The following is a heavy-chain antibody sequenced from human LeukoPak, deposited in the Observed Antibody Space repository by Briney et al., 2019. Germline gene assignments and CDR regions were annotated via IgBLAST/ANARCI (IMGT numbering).Heavy chain of an antibody. CDR2: ISSSGNYI. V-gene: IGHV3-21*01. J-gene: IGHJ4*02. CDR3: ARDSDWAFDY. D-gene: IGHD3-9*01. CDR1: GFTFSGYS. Sequence: PGGSLRLSCAASGFTFSGYSLSWVRQAPGKGLEWVSSISSSGNYIYYADSLKGRFTISRDNAKNSLYLQMNSLRAEDTAVYYCARDSDWAFDYWGQGSLVTVSS.